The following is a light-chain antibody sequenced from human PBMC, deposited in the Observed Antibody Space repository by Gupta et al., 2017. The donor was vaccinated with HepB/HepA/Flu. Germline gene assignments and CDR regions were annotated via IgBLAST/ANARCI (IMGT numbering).Light chain of an antibody. Sequence: DNVLTQSPGTLSMSSGERVTLSCRASESVTSNYLAWYQQKPGQAPRLLIYGASSRAAGIPDRFSGSGSGTDFTLTITRREPEDSGAYYCHQEGSSPSTFGQGTKVQIK. J-gene: IGKJ2*02. CDR3: HQEGSSPST. V-gene: IGKV3-20*01. CDR1: ESVTSNY. CDR2: GAS.